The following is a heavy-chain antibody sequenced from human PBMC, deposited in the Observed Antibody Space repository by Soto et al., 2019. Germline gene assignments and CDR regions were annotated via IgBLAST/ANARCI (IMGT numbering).Heavy chain of an antibody. CDR1: GGSISSGGHY. D-gene: IGHD6-13*01. V-gene: IGHV4-31*03. CDR2: IYYTGTT. Sequence: TLSLTCTVSGGSISSGGHYWGWIRQHPGKGLEWIGSIYYTGTTYYNPSLKSRVTISVDTSKNQFSLSLSSVTAADTAVYHCARAGDSRSWAYNWFDPWGHGTRVTV. CDR3: ARAGDSRSWAYNWFDP. J-gene: IGHJ5*02.